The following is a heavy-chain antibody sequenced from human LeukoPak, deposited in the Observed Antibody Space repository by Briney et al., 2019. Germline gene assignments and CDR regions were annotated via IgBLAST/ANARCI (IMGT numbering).Heavy chain of an antibody. CDR1: GLNITKYW. Sequence: GGSLRLSCAVSGLNITKYWMSCVRQAPGKRLEWVANISPDGSDIQCLDSVRDRFTVSRDNARNSLYLEMNRLRVEDTAIYYCVRGSSSNWGQGTLVTVSS. D-gene: IGHD2-2*01. J-gene: IGHJ4*02. V-gene: IGHV3-7*04. CDR3: VRGSSSN. CDR2: ISPDGSDI.